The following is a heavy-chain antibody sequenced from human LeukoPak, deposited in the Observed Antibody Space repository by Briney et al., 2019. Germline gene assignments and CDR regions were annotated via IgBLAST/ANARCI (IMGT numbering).Heavy chain of an antibody. D-gene: IGHD3-10*02. CDR2: INHSGST. Sequence: SETLSLTCAVYGGSFSGYYWSWIRQPPGKGLEWIGEINHSGSTNYNPSLKSRVTLSVDTSKNQFSLRLSPVTAADTAVYYCRGYYVTDAFDIWGQGTMVTVSS. V-gene: IGHV4-34*01. CDR3: RGYYVTDAFDI. CDR1: GGSFSGYY. J-gene: IGHJ3*02.